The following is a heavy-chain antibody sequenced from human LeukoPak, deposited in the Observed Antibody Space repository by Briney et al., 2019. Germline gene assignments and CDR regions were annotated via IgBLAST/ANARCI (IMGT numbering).Heavy chain of an antibody. CDR2: INPNSGGT. V-gene: IGHV1-2*02. Sequence: GASVKVSCKASGYTFTGYYMHWVRQAPGQGLEWMGWINPNSGGTNYAQTFQGRVTMTRDTSISTAYMELSRLRSDDTAVYFCASGAEYCGGDCYDKYYFDYWGQGTLVTVSS. CDR1: GYTFTGYY. J-gene: IGHJ4*02. D-gene: IGHD2-21*02. CDR3: ASGAEYCGGDCYDKYYFDY.